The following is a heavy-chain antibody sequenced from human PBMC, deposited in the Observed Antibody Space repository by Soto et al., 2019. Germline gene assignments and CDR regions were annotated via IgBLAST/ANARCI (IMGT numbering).Heavy chain of an antibody. CDR2: IFDSGTT. V-gene: IGHV4-31*02. J-gene: IGHJ4*02. Sequence: SETLSLTCKISGGCITSVNHYWSWIRQSPGEGLEWIGYIFDSGTTHYNPSLKGRVTISGDASQSQFSLTIHSVTAADTAVYYCAREVSGTGAFDYWGQGTLVTVS. D-gene: IGHD2-8*02. CDR1: GGCITSVNHY. CDR3: AREVSGTGAFDY.